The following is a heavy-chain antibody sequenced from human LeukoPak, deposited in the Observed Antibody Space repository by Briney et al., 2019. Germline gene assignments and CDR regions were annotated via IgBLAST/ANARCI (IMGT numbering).Heavy chain of an antibody. Sequence: GGSLGLSCAASGFIFSNNAMHWVRQAPGKGLEWVSFTHHDGTYSYADSVKGRFTISRDSSQSTLYLQMNTVRPDDTAVYYCATEVREQQWLVRDHWGQGTLVIVSS. D-gene: IGHD6-19*01. J-gene: IGHJ4*02. CDR2: THHDGTY. CDR1: GFIFSNNA. CDR3: ATEVREQQWLVRDH. V-gene: IGHV3-30*02.